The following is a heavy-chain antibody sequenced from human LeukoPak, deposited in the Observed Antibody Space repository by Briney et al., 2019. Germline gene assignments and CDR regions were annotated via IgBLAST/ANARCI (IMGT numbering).Heavy chain of an antibody. CDR1: GGSISSGDYY. J-gene: IGHJ3*02. V-gene: IGHV4-30-4*01. Sequence: PSETLSLTCTVSGGSISSGDYYWSWIRQPPGKGLEWIGYIYYSGSTYYNPSLKSRVTISVDTSKNQFSLKLSSVTAADTAVYYCARVGRFIDAFDIWGQGTMVTVSS. CDR2: IYYSGST. D-gene: IGHD3-10*01. CDR3: ARVGRFIDAFDI.